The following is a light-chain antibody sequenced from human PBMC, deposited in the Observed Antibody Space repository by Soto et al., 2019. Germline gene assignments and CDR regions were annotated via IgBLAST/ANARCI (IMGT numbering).Light chain of an antibody. J-gene: IGLJ3*02. V-gene: IGLV1-40*01. CDR1: SSNIGAGYD. CDR3: QSYDDSLSGWV. Sequence: QSVLTQPPSVSGAPGQRVTISCTGSSSNIGAGYDVHWYQQLPGTAPKLLIFGNSNRPSGVPDRFSGSKYGTSASLAITGLQAEDESDYYCQSYDDSLSGWVFGGGTKLTVL. CDR2: GNS.